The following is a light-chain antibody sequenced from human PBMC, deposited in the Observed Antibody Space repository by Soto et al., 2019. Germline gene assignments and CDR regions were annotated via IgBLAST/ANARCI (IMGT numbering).Light chain of an antibody. CDR1: SSDVGRYDY. V-gene: IGLV2-14*01. CDR3: SSYTSSGTPWV. CDR2: DVS. J-gene: IGLJ1*01. Sequence: QSVLTQPASVSGSPGQSITISCTGTSSDVGRYDYVSWYQQHPGKAPKLMIYDVSNRPSGVSNCFSGSKSGNTASLTIFGLQAEDVADYYCSSYTSSGTPWVFGTGTKDTVL.